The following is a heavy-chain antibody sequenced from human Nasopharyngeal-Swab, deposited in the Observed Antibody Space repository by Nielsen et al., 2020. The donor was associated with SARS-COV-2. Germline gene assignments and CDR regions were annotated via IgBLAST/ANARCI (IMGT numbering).Heavy chain of an antibody. CDR2: ISWNSGSI. CDR3: AKDFYYDSSGPPSVQH. Sequence: SLKISCVASGFTFDDYAMHWVRQAPGKGLEWVSGISWNSGSIGYADSVKGRFTISRDNAKNSLYLQMNSLRAEDTALYYCAKDFYYDSSGPPSVQHWGQGTLVTVSS. D-gene: IGHD3-22*01. V-gene: IGHV3-9*01. CDR1: GFTFDDYA. J-gene: IGHJ1*01.